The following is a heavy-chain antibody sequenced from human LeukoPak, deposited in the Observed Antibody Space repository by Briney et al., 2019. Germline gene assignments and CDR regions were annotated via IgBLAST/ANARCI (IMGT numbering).Heavy chain of an antibody. V-gene: IGHV3-11*04. CDR3: AGSFGDY. J-gene: IGHJ4*02. CDR2: ISSSGHSI. Sequence: GGSLRLSCAASGFTFSGFYMSWLRQAPGKGLECVAYISSSGHSIYYADSVKGRFTISRDNARASLYLQMNSLRAEDTAVYYCAGSFGDYWGQGTLVTVSS. D-gene: IGHD3-10*01. CDR1: GFTFSGFY.